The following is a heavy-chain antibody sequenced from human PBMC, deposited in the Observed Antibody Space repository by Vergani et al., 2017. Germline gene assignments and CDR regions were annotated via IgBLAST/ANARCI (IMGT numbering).Heavy chain of an antibody. V-gene: IGHV4-59*01. CDR1: GDSMSGYY. CDR2: MYHSGST. Sequence: QVRLQESGPGLVKPSETLSLTCSVSGDSMSGYYWSWIRQPPGKELEWIGYMYHSGSTNYNPSLETRVTISGDTSKNQFSLKLNSVTAADTAVYYCGRGMGTIFGVVRGYYFDYWGQGTLVTVSS. D-gene: IGHD3-3*01. J-gene: IGHJ4*02. CDR3: GRGMGTIFGVVRGYYFDY.